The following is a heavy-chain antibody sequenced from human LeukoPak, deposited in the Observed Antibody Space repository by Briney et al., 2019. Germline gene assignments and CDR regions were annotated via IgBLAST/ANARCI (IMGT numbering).Heavy chain of an antibody. Sequence: GGSLRLSCAASGFTFSSYGMHWVRQAPGKGLEWVAVIWYDGSNKYYADSVKGRFTISRDNSKNTLYLQMNGLRAEDTAVYYCAKDTGYYYDSSGMDYWGQGTLVTVSS. CDR1: GFTFSSYG. D-gene: IGHD3-22*01. CDR3: AKDTGYYYDSSGMDY. J-gene: IGHJ4*02. CDR2: IWYDGSNK. V-gene: IGHV3-33*06.